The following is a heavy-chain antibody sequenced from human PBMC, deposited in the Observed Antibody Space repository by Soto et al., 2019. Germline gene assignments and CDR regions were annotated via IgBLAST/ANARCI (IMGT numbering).Heavy chain of an antibody. D-gene: IGHD6-19*01. V-gene: IGHV6-1*01. CDR3: ERDPQDFLSAFDY. CDR1: GDSVSNNGAT. CDR2: AYYRSRWIY. J-gene: IGHJ4*02. Sequence: SQTLSLTCAISGDSVSNNGATWNWIRQSPSGGLEWLGRAYYRSRWIYDYAMSVKSRISINPDTSKNQVSLQLNSVTPADTAVYYCERDPQDFLSAFDYWGRGTLVTVSS.